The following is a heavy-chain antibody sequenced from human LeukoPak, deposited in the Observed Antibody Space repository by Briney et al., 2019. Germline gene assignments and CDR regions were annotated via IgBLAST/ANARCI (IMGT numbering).Heavy chain of an antibody. CDR2: ISYDGNNK. D-gene: IGHD2-21*01. V-gene: IGHV3-30-3*01. CDR1: GLTFSSYT. Sequence: PGGSLRLSCAASGLTFSSYTMHWVRQAPGKGLEWVAFISYDGNNKYYADSVKGRFTISRDNAKNSLYLQMYSLRAEDTAIYYCARESYCDGDCYLAPSDYWGQGILVTVSS. J-gene: IGHJ4*02. CDR3: ARESYCDGDCYLAPSDY.